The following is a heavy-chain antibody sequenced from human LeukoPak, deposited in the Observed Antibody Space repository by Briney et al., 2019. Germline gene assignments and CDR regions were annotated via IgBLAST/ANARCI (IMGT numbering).Heavy chain of an antibody. Sequence: ASVKVSCKASGYTFTGHYMHWVRQAPGQGLEWMGWISPNSGGTNYAQKFQGGVTMTRDTSISTAYMELSRLRSDDTAVYYCARDGYGDYLEYFDSWGQGTLVTVSS. J-gene: IGHJ4*02. CDR3: ARDGYGDYLEYFDS. CDR2: ISPNSGGT. D-gene: IGHD4-17*01. CDR1: GYTFTGHY. V-gene: IGHV1-2*02.